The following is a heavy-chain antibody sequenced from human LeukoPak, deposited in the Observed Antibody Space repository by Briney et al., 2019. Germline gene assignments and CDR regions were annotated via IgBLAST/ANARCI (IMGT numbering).Heavy chain of an antibody. CDR2: IYHSGRT. J-gene: IGHJ1*01. CDR3: ARRRYSDSTGYFE. D-gene: IGHD3-22*01. CDR1: GDHLSRSSYY. Sequence: KPWGTLSLTCAVSGDHLSRSSYYWGWIPQSPGTGLEWNGDIYHSGRTYYNPSLKSHVSISIDTSKNQFSLRLRSMTAADTAVFYCARRRYSDSTGYFEWGRGTLVTVSS. V-gene: IGHV4-39*01.